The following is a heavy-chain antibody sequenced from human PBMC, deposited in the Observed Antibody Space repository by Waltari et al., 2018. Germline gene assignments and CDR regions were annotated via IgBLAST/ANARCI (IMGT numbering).Heavy chain of an antibody. Sequence: EVQLLESGGGLVQPRGFLRLSCAVSGFTFNNFAINWVRRAPGTGLQWVAAITVNDATYHADSVKGRFTISRDTSKDTVFLQMNSLRAEDTALYYCAKPFYNWDDPLDSWGQGTLVTVSS. CDR2: ITVNDAT. D-gene: IGHD1-20*01. CDR3: AKPFYNWDDPLDS. CDR1: GFTFNNFA. J-gene: IGHJ4*02. V-gene: IGHV3-23*01.